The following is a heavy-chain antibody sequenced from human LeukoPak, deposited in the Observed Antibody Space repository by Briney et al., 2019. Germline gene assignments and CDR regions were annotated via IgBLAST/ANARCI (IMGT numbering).Heavy chain of an antibody. CDR1: GYTFTSYG. Sequence: ASVKVSCKASGYTFTSYGISWVRQAPGQGLEWMGWISAYNGNTNYAQKVQGRVTMTTDTSTSTAYMELRSLRSDDTAVYYCARAHDQIPDSSGWYSLGVHFDYWGQGTLVTVSS. V-gene: IGHV1-18*01. CDR2: ISAYNGNT. J-gene: IGHJ4*02. D-gene: IGHD6-19*01. CDR3: ARAHDQIPDSSGWYSLGVHFDY.